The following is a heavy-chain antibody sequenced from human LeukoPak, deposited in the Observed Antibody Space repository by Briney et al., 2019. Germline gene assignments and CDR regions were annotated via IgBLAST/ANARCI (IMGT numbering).Heavy chain of an antibody. D-gene: IGHD3-22*01. J-gene: IGHJ4*02. Sequence: ASVKVSCKASGYTFTGYYMHWVRQAPGQGLEWMGWINPNSGGTNYAQKFQGRVTMTRDTSISTAYMELSRLRSDDTAVYYCARLYYDSSGYYFDYWGQGTLVTVSS. CDR3: ARLYYDSSGYYFDY. V-gene: IGHV1-2*02. CDR1: GYTFTGYY. CDR2: INPNSGGT.